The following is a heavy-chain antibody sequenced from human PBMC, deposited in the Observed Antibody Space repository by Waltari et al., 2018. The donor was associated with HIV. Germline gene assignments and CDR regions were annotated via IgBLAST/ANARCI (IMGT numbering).Heavy chain of an antibody. J-gene: IGHJ1*01. CDR3: ATSARLAVPTY. V-gene: IGHV1-69-2*01. Sequence: EVQLVHSGAEVNKPGAPLKIPCNVSGRTFTDYFMHLVLAAPGKGLEWIGLVDPEDGETIYAENFQGRVTITAETSTDTAYMELSSLTYEDRAVYYCATSARLAVPTYWGQGTLVIVS. D-gene: IGHD6-19*01. CDR2: VDPEDGET. CDR1: GRTFTDYF.